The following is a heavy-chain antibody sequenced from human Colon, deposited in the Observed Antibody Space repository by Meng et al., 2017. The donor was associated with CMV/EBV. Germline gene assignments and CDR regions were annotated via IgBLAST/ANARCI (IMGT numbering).Heavy chain of an antibody. CDR3: ARHYDASWFGY. V-gene: IGHV5-51*01. J-gene: IGHJ4*02. D-gene: IGHD2-2*01. Sequence: GESPKTSRKTSGYTFATHWIGWVRQLPGKDPEWMGMIHCGDSRTIYSPLFQGEVTISADKSLNTTYLQWNSLQASDAAMYYCARHYDASWFGYWGQGTLVTVSS. CDR1: GYTFATHW. CDR2: IHCGDSRT.